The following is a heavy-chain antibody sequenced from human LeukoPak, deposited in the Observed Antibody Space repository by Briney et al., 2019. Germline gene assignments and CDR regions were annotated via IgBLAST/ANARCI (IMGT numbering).Heavy chain of an antibody. CDR2: IYYSGST. CDR3: ARNVVTAMVSYFDY. D-gene: IGHD5-18*01. V-gene: IGHV4-31*03. J-gene: IGHJ4*02. Sequence: PSQTLSLTCTVSGGSISSGGYYWSWIRQHPGKGLEWIGYIYYSGSTYYNPSLKSRVTISVDTSKNQFSLKLSSVTAADTAVYYCARNVVTAMVSYFDYWGQGTLVTVSS. CDR1: GGSISSGGYY.